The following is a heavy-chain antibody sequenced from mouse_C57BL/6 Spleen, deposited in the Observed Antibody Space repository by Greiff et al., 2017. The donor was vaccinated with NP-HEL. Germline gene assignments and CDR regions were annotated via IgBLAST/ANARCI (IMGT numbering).Heavy chain of an antibody. CDR3: AVDRWAY. V-gene: IGHV1-26*01. J-gene: IGHJ3*01. CDR2: INPNNGGT. Sequence: EVQLQQSGPELVKPGASVKISCKASGYTFTDYYMNWVKQSHGKSLEWIGDINPNNGGTSYHQKFKGKATLTVDKSSSTAYMELRSLTSEDSAVYYCAVDRWAYWGQGTLVTVSA. D-gene: IGHD3-2*01. CDR1: GYTFTDYY.